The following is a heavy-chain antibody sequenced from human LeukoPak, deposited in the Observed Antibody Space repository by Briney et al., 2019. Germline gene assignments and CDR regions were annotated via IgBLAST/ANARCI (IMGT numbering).Heavy chain of an antibody. J-gene: IGHJ4*02. CDR1: GFTFSSNW. Sequence: GGSLRLSCAASGFTFSSNWMSWVRQAPGKGLEWVANIRQDGSDKYYMDSVKGRFTISRDNAKNSLSLQMNSLRVEDTAVYYCARDRACGDGGCYPHFDYWGQGVRVTVSS. D-gene: IGHD2-15*01. V-gene: IGHV3-7*01. CDR2: IRQDGSDK. CDR3: ARDRACGDGGCYPHFDY.